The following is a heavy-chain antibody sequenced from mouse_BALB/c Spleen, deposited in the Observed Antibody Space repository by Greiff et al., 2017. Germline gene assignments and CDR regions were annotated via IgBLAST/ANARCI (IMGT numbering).Heavy chain of an antibody. CDR2: INPSNGRT. J-gene: IGHJ4*01. D-gene: IGHD1-1*01. Sequence: QVQLQQPGAELVKPGASVKLSCKASGYTFTSYWMHWVKQRPGQGLEWIGEINPSNGRTNYNEKFKSKATLTVDKSSSTAYMQLSSLTSEDSAVYFCARWAFTTVVAPPMDYWGQGTSVTVSS. CDR1: GYTFTSYW. V-gene: IGHV1S81*02. CDR3: ARWAFTTVVAPPMDY.